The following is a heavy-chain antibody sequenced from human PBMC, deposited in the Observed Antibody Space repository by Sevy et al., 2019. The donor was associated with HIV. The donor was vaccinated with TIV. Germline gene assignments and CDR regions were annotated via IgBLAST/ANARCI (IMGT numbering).Heavy chain of an antibody. CDR2: NNPNNGGT. CDR1: GYTFTDYY. V-gene: IGHV1-2*02. D-gene: IGHD3-10*01. J-gene: IGHJ4*02. CDR3: ASASHVSGSYTNDY. Sequence: ASVKVSCRASGYTFTDYYLHWVRQAPGQGLEWMGWNNPNNGGTEYAQRFQGRVAMTRDTSISTVYMELCRLKSDDTAVYYCASASHVSGSYTNDYWGQGTLVTVSS.